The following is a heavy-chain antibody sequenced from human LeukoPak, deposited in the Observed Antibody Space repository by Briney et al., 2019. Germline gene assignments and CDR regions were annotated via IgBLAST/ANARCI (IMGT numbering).Heavy chain of an antibody. Sequence: ASVKVSCKASGYTFTSYAMNWVRQAPGQGLEWMGWINTNTGNPTYAQGFTGRSVFSLDTSVSTAYLQISSLKAEDTAVYYCARRDSGSPYDAFDIWGQGTMVTVSS. D-gene: IGHD1-26*01. V-gene: IGHV7-4-1*02. CDR2: INTNTGNP. CDR1: GYTFTSYA. J-gene: IGHJ3*02. CDR3: ARRDSGSPYDAFDI.